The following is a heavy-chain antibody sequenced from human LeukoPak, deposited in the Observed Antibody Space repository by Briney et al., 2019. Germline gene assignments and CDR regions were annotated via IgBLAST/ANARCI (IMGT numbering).Heavy chain of an antibody. Sequence: GASVKVSCKASGYTFTSYYMHWVRQAPGQGLEWMGWINPNSGGTNYAQKFQGRVTMTRDTSISTAYMELSRLRSDDTAVYYCARDGTSMVRGVNNWFDPWGQGTLVTVSS. CDR1: GYTFTSYY. CDR2: INPNSGGT. D-gene: IGHD3-10*01. V-gene: IGHV1-2*02. J-gene: IGHJ5*02. CDR3: ARDGTSMVRGVNNWFDP.